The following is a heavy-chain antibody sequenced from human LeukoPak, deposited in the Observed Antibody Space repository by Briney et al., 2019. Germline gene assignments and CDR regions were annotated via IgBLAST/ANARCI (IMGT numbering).Heavy chain of an antibody. V-gene: IGHV3-74*01. D-gene: IGHD4-17*01. CDR2: INTDGSTT. CDR1: GFTFSSYW. CDR3: VRDLDGFHDY. J-gene: IGHJ4*02. Sequence: PGGSLRLSCATSGFTFSSYWMHSVRQAPGKGLVWVSRINTDGSTTTYGDSVKGRFTISRDNAKNTLYLQMNSLRAEDTAVYYCVRDLDGFHDYWGQGTLVTVSS.